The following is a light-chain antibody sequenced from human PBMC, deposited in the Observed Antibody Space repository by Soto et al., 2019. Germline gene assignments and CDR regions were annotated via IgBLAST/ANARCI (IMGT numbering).Light chain of an antibody. J-gene: IGKJ1*01. CDR2: DVS. Sequence: DIQMTHSPSTLSASLGDRVIITCRASQSINRRLAWYQQKPGKAPRLLIYDVSTLESGVPSRFSGSGSGTHFTLTINSLQAEDSATYFCLQDYTYPWTFGQGTKVDI. CDR1: QSINRR. CDR3: LQDYTYPWT. V-gene: IGKV1-5*01.